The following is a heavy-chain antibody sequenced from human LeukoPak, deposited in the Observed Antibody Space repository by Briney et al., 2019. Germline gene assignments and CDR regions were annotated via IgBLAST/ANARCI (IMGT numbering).Heavy chain of an antibody. CDR3: ARVNGYYFDY. CDR2: ISSSSSTI. D-gene: IGHD2-8*01. J-gene: IGHJ4*02. V-gene: IGHV3-48*01. Sequence: RPGGSLRLSCAASGFTFSSYSMNWVRQAPGKGLEWVSYISSSSSTIYYADSVKGRFTISRDNAKNSLYLQMNSLRAEDTAVYYCARVNGYYFDYWGQGTLVTVSS. CDR1: GFTFSSYS.